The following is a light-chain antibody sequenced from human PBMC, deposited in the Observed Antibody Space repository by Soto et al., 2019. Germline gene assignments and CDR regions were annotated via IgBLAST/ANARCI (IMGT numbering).Light chain of an antibody. Sequence: QSVLTQPPSVSGAPGQRVTISCTGNSSNIGTTYDVHWYRHLPGAAPKLLIYDNTNRPSGVPDRFSGSKSGTSASLAITGLQAEDEAYYYCQSFDSSLSALIFGGGTKLTVL. V-gene: IGLV1-40*01. CDR2: DNT. CDR1: SSNIGTTYD. CDR3: QSFDSSLSALI. J-gene: IGLJ2*01.